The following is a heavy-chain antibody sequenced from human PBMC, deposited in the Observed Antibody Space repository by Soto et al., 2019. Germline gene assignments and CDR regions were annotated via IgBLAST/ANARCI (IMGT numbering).Heavy chain of an antibody. CDR1: GDSITGDDW. CDR2: IHHSGAT. Sequence: QVQLQESGPGLVQPSGTLSLTCAVSGDSITGDDWWCWVRQPPGKGLEWIGEIHHSGATNYNPSLKRRVIISVDKSKNQYSLKLNAVTAADTAMFYCATQGFYRMGVWGRGTTVTVS. V-gene: IGHV4-4*02. CDR3: ATQGFYRMGV. J-gene: IGHJ6*02.